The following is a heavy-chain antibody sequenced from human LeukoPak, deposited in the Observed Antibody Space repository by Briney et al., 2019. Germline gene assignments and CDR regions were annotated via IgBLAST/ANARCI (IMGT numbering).Heavy chain of an antibody. J-gene: IGHJ4*02. CDR2: ITTSDGNT. Sequence: GGSLRLSCAASGFTFSSYTMSWVRQAPGKGLEWVSTITTSDGNTYYADSVKGRFTVSRDNSKNTLYLQMNSLRAEDTAVYYCARDPLTYSSGWYGPHDYWGQGALVTVSS. CDR3: ARDPLTYSSGWYGPHDY. CDR1: GFTFSSYT. V-gene: IGHV3-23*01. D-gene: IGHD6-19*01.